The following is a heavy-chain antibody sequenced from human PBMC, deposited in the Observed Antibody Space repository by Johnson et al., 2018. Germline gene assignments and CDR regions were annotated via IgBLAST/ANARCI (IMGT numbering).Heavy chain of an antibody. CDR1: GFTFSSYA. CDR3: GIGGQGAFDI. J-gene: IGHJ3*02. CDR2: LSFDGSNR. V-gene: IGHV3-30-3*01. Sequence: VQLVESGGGVVQPGRSLRLSCAASGFTFSSYAMHWVRQAPGKGLEWVALLSFDGSNRYYADSVKGRFIISRDKSKNTLYLQMNSLRAEDTAVYYCGIGGQGAFDIWGQGTMVTVSS.